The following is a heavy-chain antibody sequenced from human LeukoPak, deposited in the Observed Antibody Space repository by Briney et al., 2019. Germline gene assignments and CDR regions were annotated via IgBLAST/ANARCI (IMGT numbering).Heavy chain of an antibody. CDR2: ISSSGSYI. CDR3: TTDHVGATVEFDS. V-gene: IGHV3-21*01. Sequence: GGSLRLSCAASRFTFSSYSMNWVRQAPGKGLEWVSSISSSGSYIYYADSVKGRFTISRDNAKNSLYLQMDSLRAEDTAIYYCTTDHVGATVEFDSWGQGTLVTVSS. J-gene: IGHJ4*02. D-gene: IGHD1-26*01. CDR1: RFTFSSYS.